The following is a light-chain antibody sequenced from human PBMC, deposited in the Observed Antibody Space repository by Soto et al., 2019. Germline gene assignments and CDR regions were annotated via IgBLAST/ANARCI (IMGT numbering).Light chain of an antibody. CDR2: DAA. Sequence: DIQMTQSPSSLSASVGDRVTITCQASQDITYSLSWYQQKPGNAPKLLIYDAANLEAGVPSRFSGSGSGTDFTFTISSLQPEDIATYYCQQYDNLPPLTFGGGTKVEIK. V-gene: IGKV1-33*01. J-gene: IGKJ4*01. CDR3: QQYDNLPPLT. CDR1: QDITYS.